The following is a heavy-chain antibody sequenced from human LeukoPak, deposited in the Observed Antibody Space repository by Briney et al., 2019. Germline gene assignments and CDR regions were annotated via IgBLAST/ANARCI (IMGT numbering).Heavy chain of an antibody. V-gene: IGHV4-4*02. CDR1: GDSISSSNW. D-gene: IGHD3-22*01. Sequence: SETLSLTCVVSGDSISSSNWWSWVRQPPGKGLEWIGEIHHSGTTTNYNPSLKSRATISIDESKNQFSLNLNSVTAADTAVYYCASHPNYYDSSGYFDDAFDIWGQGTMVTVSS. CDR2: IHHSGTTT. J-gene: IGHJ3*02. CDR3: ASHPNYYDSSGYFDDAFDI.